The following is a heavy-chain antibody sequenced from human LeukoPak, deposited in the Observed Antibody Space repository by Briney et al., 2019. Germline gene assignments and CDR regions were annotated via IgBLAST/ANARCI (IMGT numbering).Heavy chain of an antibody. CDR3: ARASYGANADY. CDR1: GVSISSYY. D-gene: IGHD4-23*01. CDR2: MYYSGST. V-gene: IGHV4-59*01. Sequence: SETLSLTCTVSGVSISSYYWTWIRQPPGKGLEWIADMYYSGSTSYNPALKSRVTISVDTSKNQFSLKLSSVTDSDTAVYFCARASYGANADYWGQGTLVTVSS. J-gene: IGHJ4*02.